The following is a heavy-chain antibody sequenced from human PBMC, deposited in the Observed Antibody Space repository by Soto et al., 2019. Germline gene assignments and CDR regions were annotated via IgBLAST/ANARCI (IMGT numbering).Heavy chain of an antibody. J-gene: IGHJ3*02. CDR1: GGSISRYY. D-gene: IGHD1-7*01. CDR3: ARGSSVELLSVAFDI. V-gene: IGHV4-59*01. Sequence: SQTLSLTCTVAGGSISRYYWSWIRQPPGKGLEWIGYIYYSGSTNYNPSLKSRVTMTRDTSISTAYMELSRLRSDDTAVYYCARGSSVELLSVAFDIWGQGTMVTVSS. CDR2: IYYSGST.